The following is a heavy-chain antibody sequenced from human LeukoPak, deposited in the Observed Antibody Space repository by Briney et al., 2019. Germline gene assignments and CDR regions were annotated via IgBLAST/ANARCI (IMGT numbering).Heavy chain of an antibody. J-gene: IGHJ4*02. CDR1: GYSISSGYY. Sequence: SETLSLTCGVSGYSISSGYYWGWIRQPPGEGLEWIGSIYHGGSSYFNPSLKSRVTMSVDTSKNQLSLKLSSVTAADTAVYYCARAYCTTTSCYGRYFDYWGQGTLVTVSS. D-gene: IGHD2-2*01. CDR2: IYHGGSS. V-gene: IGHV4-38-2*01. CDR3: ARAYCTTTSCYGRYFDY.